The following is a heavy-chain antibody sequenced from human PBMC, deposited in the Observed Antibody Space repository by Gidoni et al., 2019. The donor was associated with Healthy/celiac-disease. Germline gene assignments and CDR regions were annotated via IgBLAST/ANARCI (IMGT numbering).Heavy chain of an antibody. D-gene: IGHD2-15*01. CDR2: ISSNGGRT. CDR1: GFTFSSYA. V-gene: IGHV3-64D*06. CDR3: GKVSIIVVVVAAFDY. J-gene: IGHJ4*02. Sequence: EVQLVESGGGLVQPGGSLRLSCSASGFTFSSYAMHWVRQAPGKGLEYVSAISSNGGRTDYADSVKGRFTISRDNSKNTLYLQMSSLRAEDTAVYYCGKVSIIVVVVAAFDYWGQGTLVTVSS.